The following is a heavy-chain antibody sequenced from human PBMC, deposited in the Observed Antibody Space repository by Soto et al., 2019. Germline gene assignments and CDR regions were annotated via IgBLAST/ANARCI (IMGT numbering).Heavy chain of an antibody. CDR2: ISTYNGDT. V-gene: IGHV1-18*01. CDR1: GYTFSRSG. J-gene: IGHJ6*02. D-gene: IGHD1-26*01. CDR3: ARSGSVPYYYYGLDV. Sequence: VQLVQSGAEVKKPGASVKVSCKASGYTFSRSGISWVRQAPGQGLEWMGWISTYNGDTNYAQKVQGRVTMTTDTSTRPAFMELMSLRSDDTAVYYCARSGSVPYYYYGLDVWGQGTTVTVSS.